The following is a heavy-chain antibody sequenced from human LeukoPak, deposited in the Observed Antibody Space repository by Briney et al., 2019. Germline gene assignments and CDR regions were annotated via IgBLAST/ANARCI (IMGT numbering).Heavy chain of an antibody. V-gene: IGHV3-23*01. Sequence: GGSLRLSCAVSGITLSNYGMSWVRQAPGKGLEWVAGISGGGGGTNYADSVKGRFTISRDNPKNTLFLQMNNLRAEDTAVYFCAKRGVVIRVILVGFHKEAYYFDSWGQGALVTVSS. CDR3: AKRGVVIRVILVGFHKEAYYFDS. CDR1: GITLSNYG. D-gene: IGHD3-22*01. J-gene: IGHJ4*02. CDR2: ISGGGGGT.